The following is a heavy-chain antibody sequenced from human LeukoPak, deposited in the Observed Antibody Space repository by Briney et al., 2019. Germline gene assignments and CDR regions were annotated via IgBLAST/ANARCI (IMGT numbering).Heavy chain of an antibody. CDR2: ISYDGSNK. CDR3: AGGGYSSSWYPY. J-gene: IGHJ4*02. CDR1: GFTFSSYG. D-gene: IGHD6-13*01. Sequence: GRSLRLSCAASGFTFSSYGMHWVRQAPGKGLEWVAVISYDGSNKHYADSVKGRFTISRDNSKNTLYLQMNSLRAEDTAVYYCAGGGYSSSWYPYWGQGTLVTVSS. V-gene: IGHV3-30*03.